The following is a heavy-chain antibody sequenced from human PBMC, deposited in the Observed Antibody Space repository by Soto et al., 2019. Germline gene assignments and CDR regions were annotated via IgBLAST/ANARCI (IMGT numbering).Heavy chain of an antibody. CDR1: GGSISSGGYY. CDR3: AREPSI. J-gene: IGHJ4*02. Sequence: QVQLQESGPGLVKPSQTMSLTCTVSGGSISSGGYYWSWIRQHPGKGLEWIGYIYYSGSTYYNPSPKSGFTISETPSKNQSPRKLSSWTAAHPAVYSCAREPSIWGQETLVTVSS. CDR2: IYYSGST. V-gene: IGHV4-31*03.